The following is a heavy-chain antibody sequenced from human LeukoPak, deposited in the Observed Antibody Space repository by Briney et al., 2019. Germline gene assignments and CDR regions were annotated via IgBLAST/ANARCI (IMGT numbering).Heavy chain of an antibody. D-gene: IGHD2-21*02. CDR3: ARRSGDWAVNWFDP. CDR1: GGSITSTTYY. J-gene: IGHJ5*02. CDR2: FYYDGRT. V-gene: IGHV4-39*02. Sequence: PSETLSLTCTVSGGSITSTTYYWAWFRQPPGKGLEWIGSFYYDGRTYYSPSLKSRITISGDTSKNHFSLKLSSVTAADTAVYYCARRSGDWAVNWFDPWGQGTLVTVSS.